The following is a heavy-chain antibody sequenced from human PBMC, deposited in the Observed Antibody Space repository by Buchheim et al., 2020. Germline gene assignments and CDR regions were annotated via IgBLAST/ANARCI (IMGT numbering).Heavy chain of an antibody. CDR2: MNPNSGNT. CDR3: ALLGIAAAGNGPTADY. Sequence: QVQLVQSGAEVKKPGASVKVSCKASGYTFTSYDINWVRQATGQGLEWMGWMNPNSGNTGYAQKFQGRVTMTRNTSISTAYMELSRLRSDDTAVYYCALLGIAAAGNGPTADYWGQGTL. V-gene: IGHV1-8*01. CDR1: GYTFTSYD. D-gene: IGHD6-13*01. J-gene: IGHJ4*02.